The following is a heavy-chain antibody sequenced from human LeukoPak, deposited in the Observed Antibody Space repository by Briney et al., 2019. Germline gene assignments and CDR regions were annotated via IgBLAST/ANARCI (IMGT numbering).Heavy chain of an antibody. CDR3: ARVSSSSSWYYYYYYMDV. V-gene: IGHV1-18*01. D-gene: IGHD6-13*01. CDR2: ISAYNGNT. J-gene: IGHJ6*03. CDR1: GYTFTSYG. Sequence: GASVKVSCKASGYTFTSYGISWVRQAPGQGLEWMGWISAYNGNTNYAQKLQGRVTMTTDTSTSTAYMELRSLRSDDTAVYYCARVSSSSSWYYYYYYMDVWGKGTTVTVSS.